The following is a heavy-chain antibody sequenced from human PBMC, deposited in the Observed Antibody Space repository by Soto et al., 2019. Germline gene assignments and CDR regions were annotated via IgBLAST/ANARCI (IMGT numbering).Heavy chain of an antibody. CDR1: GGTFSSYA. V-gene: IGHV1-69*13. Sequence: SVKVSCKASGGTFSSYAISWVRQAPGQGLEWMGGIIPIFGTANYAQKFQGRVTITADESTSTAYMELSSLRSEDTAVYYCAGGREMGTTDFDYWGQGCLVTVSS. CDR2: IIPIFGTA. CDR3: AGGREMGTTDFDY. J-gene: IGHJ4*02. D-gene: IGHD1-1*01.